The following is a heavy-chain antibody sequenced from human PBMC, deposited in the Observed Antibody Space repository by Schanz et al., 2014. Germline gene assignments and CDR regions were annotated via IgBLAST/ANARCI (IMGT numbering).Heavy chain of an antibody. Sequence: VQLVESGGGLVRPGRSLRLSCAASGFTFRSYGMHWVRQAPGKGLEWAALISYDGSSKNHADSVQGRFTISRDNSKNTLYLEMNSLRAEDTAVYFCAKESEIVVVVGTSMSGDFHHWGQGTLVTVSS. V-gene: IGHV3-33*06. J-gene: IGHJ1*01. CDR2: ISYDGSSK. CDR1: GFTFRSYG. CDR3: AKESEIVVVVGTSMSGDFHH. D-gene: IGHD2-15*01.